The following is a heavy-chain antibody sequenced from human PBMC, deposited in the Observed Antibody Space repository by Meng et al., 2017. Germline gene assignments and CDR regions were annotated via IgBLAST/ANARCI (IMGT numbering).Heavy chain of an antibody. CDR1: GGTFSSYA. V-gene: IGHV1-69*06. J-gene: IGHJ4*02. D-gene: IGHD1-26*01. Sequence: QVHVVRSGAAGKKAGCWVKVYCKASGGTFSSYAISWVRKAPGKGLEWMGGIITIFGTENYAQKFKGRVTITADKSTSTAYMELSSLRSEDTAVYYCARDGVGANEGYFDYWGQGTLVTVSS. CDR3: ARDGVGANEGYFDY. CDR2: IITIFGTE.